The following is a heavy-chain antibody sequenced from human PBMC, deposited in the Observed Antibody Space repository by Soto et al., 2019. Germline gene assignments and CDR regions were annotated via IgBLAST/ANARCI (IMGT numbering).Heavy chain of an antibody. CDR3: AGGGSGWYLTVY. J-gene: IGHJ4*02. D-gene: IGHD6-19*01. CDR1: GFTFSSYS. V-gene: IGHV3-48*01. Sequence: EVQLVETGGGLVQPGGSLRLSCAASGFTFSSYSMNWVRQAPGKGLEWVSYISSSSSTIYYADSVKGRFTISRDNAKNSLYRQMNGLRAEDTAVYYCAGGGSGWYLTVYWGQGTLVTVSS. CDR2: ISSSSSTI.